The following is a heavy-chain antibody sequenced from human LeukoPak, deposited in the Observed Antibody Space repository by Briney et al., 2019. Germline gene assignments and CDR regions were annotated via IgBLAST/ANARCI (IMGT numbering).Heavy chain of an antibody. V-gene: IGHV3-74*01. D-gene: IGHD5-24*01. CDR2: IKTDGTNT. CDR1: GFTFSSYW. J-gene: IGHJ4*02. CDR3: GGSEDGYIDY. Sequence: PGGSLRLSCAASGFTFSSYWMHWVRQAPGKGLEWVSRIKTDGTNTIYADFVEGRFTISRDNARNTLYLQMSSLRAGDTAVYYCGGSEDGYIDYWGQGTLVTVSS.